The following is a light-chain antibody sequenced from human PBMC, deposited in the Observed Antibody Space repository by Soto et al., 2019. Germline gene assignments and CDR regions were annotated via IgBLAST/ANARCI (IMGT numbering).Light chain of an antibody. V-gene: IGLV2-14*03. J-gene: IGLJ1*01. CDR1: SSDVGAYNF. Sequence: QSALTQPASVSGSPGQSITISCTGTSSDVGAYNFVSWHQQHPGKAPKLMSYNVYDRPSGISSRFSGSKSGNTASLTISGLQGEDEADYYCSASPVSRPYALGTGTKVTVL. CDR2: NVY. CDR3: SASPVSRPYA.